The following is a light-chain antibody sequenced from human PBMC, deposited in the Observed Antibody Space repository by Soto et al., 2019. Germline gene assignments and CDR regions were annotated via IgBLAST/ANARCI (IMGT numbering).Light chain of an antibody. CDR1: QRISAF. Sequence: DIQMTQSPSSVSAFVGESVTITCHASQRISAFLNWYHQKPGKAPKLLIYSAPYLQSGVPSNFSGSGSGTDFTLSIVTLQPEDSGTYFCQQSYRLPLTFGGGTKVDI. J-gene: IGKJ4*01. CDR2: SAP. CDR3: QQSYRLPLT. V-gene: IGKV1-39*01.